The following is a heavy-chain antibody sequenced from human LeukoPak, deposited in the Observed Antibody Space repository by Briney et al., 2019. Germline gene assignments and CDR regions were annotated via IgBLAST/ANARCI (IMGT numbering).Heavy chain of an antibody. J-gene: IGHJ6*03. CDR3: ARDTSSSFRYYYMDV. CDR2: ISSSSSYI. CDR1: GFTFSSYS. D-gene: IGHD6-6*01. V-gene: IGHV3-21*01. Sequence: GGSLRLFCAASGFTFSSYSMNWVRQAPGKGLEWVSSISSSSSYIYYADSVKGRFTISRDNAKNSLYLQMNSLRAEDTAVYYCARDTSSSFRYYYMDVWGKGTTVTVSS.